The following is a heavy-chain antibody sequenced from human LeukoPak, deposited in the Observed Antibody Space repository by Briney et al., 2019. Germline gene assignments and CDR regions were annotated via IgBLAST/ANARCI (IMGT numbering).Heavy chain of an antibody. D-gene: IGHD5-12*01. V-gene: IGHV3-53*01. Sequence: GGSLRLSCAASGFTVSSNYMSWVRQAPGKGLEWVSIIYKVGSTYYADSVKGRFTISRDNSKNTLFLQMNSLRAEDTAVYYCARIYSGHDSHFDYWGQGTLVTVSS. CDR3: ARIYSGHDSHFDY. J-gene: IGHJ4*02. CDR1: GFTVSSNY. CDR2: IYKVGST.